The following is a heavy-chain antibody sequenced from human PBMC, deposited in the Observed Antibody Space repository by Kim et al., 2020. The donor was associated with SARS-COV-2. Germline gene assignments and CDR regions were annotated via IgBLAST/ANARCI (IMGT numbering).Heavy chain of an antibody. CDR3: TKDMDV. Sequence: GGSLRLSCAASGFIFSGSNIHWVRQASGKGLEWVGRLRSKTSTYATAYAASVKGRFTVSRDDSKNTAYLQMSSLKTEDTAVYYCTKDMDVWGQGTTLTVSS. CDR1: GFIFSGSN. CDR2: LRSKTSTYAT. V-gene: IGHV3-73*01. J-gene: IGHJ6*02.